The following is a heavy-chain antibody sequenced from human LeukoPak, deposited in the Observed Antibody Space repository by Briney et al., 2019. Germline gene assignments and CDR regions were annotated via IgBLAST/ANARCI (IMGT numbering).Heavy chain of an antibody. CDR1: GGSFSAYY. J-gene: IGHJ3*02. CDR3: ARVITMVRGNRAFDI. V-gene: IGHV4-59*10. D-gene: IGHD3-10*01. Sequence: SETLSLTCAVYGGSFSAYYWSWIRQPPGKGLEWIGRIYTSGSTNYNPSLKSRVTMSVDTSKNQFSLKLSSVTAADTAVYYCARVITMVRGNRAFDIWGQGTMVAVSS. CDR2: IYTSGST.